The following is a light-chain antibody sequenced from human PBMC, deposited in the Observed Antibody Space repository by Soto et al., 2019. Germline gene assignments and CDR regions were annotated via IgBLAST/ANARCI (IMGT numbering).Light chain of an antibody. CDR2: AAS. Sequence: DIQMTQSPSSLSASVGDRVTITCRAIQGISNDLAWYQQKQGKVPKLLIYAASTLQSGVPSRFSGSGSGTDFTLTISSLQPEDVATYYCQKYNSALETFGQGTRLEIK. V-gene: IGKV1-27*01. J-gene: IGKJ5*01. CDR3: QKYNSALET. CDR1: QGISND.